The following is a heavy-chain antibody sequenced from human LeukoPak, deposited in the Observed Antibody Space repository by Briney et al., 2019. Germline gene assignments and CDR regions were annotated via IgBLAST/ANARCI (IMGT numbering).Heavy chain of an antibody. J-gene: IGHJ3*02. D-gene: IGHD5-24*01. V-gene: IGHV4-59*01. CDR1: GGSISSYY. CDR2: IYYSGGT. Sequence: SETLSLTCTVSGGSISSYYWSWIRQPPGKGLEWIGYIYYSGGTNYNPPLKSRVTISVDTSRNQFSLKLSSVTAADTAVYYCASGRDGYNTRAFDIWGQGTMVTVSS. CDR3: ASGRDGYNTRAFDI.